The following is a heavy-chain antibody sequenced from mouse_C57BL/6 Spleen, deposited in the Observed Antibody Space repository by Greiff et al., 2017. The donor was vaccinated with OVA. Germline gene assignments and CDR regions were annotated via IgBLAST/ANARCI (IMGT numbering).Heavy chain of an antibody. CDR3: AREEGNYGFAY. Sequence: QVQLKQPGAELVMPGASVKLSCKASGYTFTSYWMHWVKQRPGQGLEWIGEIDPSDSYTNYNQKFKGKSTLTVDKSSSTAHMQLSSLTSEDSAVYYCAREEGNYGFAYWGQGTLVTVSA. CDR1: GYTFTSYW. J-gene: IGHJ3*01. V-gene: IGHV1-69*01. CDR2: IDPSDSYT. D-gene: IGHD2-1*01.